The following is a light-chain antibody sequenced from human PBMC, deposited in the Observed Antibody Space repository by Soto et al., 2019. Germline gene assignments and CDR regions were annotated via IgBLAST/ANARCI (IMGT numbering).Light chain of an antibody. CDR1: SSDVGGYNY. Sequence: QSVLTQPASVSGSPGQSITISCTGTSSDVGGYNYVSWYQQHPGKAPKLMIYEVSNRPSGVSNRFSGSKSGNTASLTISGLQAEDEADYYCSSYTSSIILDVLFGGGTKLTVL. CDR3: SSYTSSIILDVL. CDR2: EVS. J-gene: IGLJ2*01. V-gene: IGLV2-14*01.